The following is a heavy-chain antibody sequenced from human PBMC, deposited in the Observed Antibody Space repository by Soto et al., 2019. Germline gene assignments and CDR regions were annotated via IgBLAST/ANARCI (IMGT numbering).Heavy chain of an antibody. CDR2: IKGEADGGTT. J-gene: IGHJ4*02. D-gene: IGHD2-21*01. Sequence: GSLILSCAASGFTFSNAWMSWVLQAPGKGLEWVGRIKGEADGGTTDYAAPVKGRITISRDHSKDTVYLQMNSLKTEDTAVYYCTADLPTHIAQVDHWGQGTLVNVSS. CDR1: GFTFSNAW. CDR3: TADLPTHIAQVDH. V-gene: IGHV3-15*01.